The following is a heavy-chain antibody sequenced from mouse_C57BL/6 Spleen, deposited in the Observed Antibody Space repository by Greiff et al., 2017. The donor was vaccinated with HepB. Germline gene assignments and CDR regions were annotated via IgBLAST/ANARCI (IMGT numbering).Heavy chain of an antibody. V-gene: IGHV1-80*01. CDR2: IYPGDGDT. CDR1: GYAFSSYW. CDR3: ARHYYGSPFDY. D-gene: IGHD1-1*01. Sequence: QVQLQQSGAELVKPGASVKISCKASGYAFSSYWMNWVKQRPGKGLEWIGQIYPGDGDTNYNGKFKGKATLTADKSSSTAYMQLSSLTSEDSAVYFCARHYYGSPFDYWGQGTTLTVSS. J-gene: IGHJ2*01.